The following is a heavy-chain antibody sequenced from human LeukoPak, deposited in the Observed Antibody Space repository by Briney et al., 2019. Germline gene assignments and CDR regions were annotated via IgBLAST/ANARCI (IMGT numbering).Heavy chain of an antibody. CDR1: GFTFSSYA. J-gene: IGHJ4*02. CDR3: AKDGGYYGSGSNLDY. D-gene: IGHD3-10*01. CDR2: ISGSGGST. V-gene: IGHV3-23*01. Sequence: GGSLRLSCAASGFTFSSYAMSWVRQAPGKGLEWVSAISGSGGSTYYADSVKGRFTISRDNSKNTLYLQVNSLRAEDTAVYYCAKDGGYYGSGSNLDYWGQGTLVTVSS.